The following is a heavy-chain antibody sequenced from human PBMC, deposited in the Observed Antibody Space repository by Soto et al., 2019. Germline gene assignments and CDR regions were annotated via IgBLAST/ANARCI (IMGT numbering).Heavy chain of an antibody. Sequence: QVQLVESGGGLVKPGGSLRLSCAASGFTFSDYYMSWIRQAPGKGLEWVSYISSSGSTIYYADSVKGRFTISRDNAKNSLYLQMTSLRAEDTAVYYCARETNGFMGAIAPAGYYYYGMDVWGQGTTVTVSS. CDR3: ARETNGFMGAIAPAGYYYYGMDV. D-gene: IGHD1-26*01. CDR2: ISSSGSTI. V-gene: IGHV3-11*01. CDR1: GFTFSDYY. J-gene: IGHJ6*02.